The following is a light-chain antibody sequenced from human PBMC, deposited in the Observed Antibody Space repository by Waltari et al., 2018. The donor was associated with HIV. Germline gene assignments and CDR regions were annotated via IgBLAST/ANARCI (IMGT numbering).Light chain of an antibody. V-gene: IGLV1-44*01. J-gene: IGLJ3*02. CDR3: ATWDDALSGPV. Sequence: QSVLTQPPSASGTPGQRVIISCSGNRSNIGSNTVNWYQQFSGAAPTLLIYSNSQRPSAVPYRFSGSKSGSAASLAISGLKSEDEADYHCATWDDALSGPVFGAGTKLTV. CDR2: SNS. CDR1: RSNIGSNT.